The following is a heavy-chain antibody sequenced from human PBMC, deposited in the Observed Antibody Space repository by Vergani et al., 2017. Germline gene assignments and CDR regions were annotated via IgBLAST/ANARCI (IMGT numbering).Heavy chain of an antibody. J-gene: IGHJ6*02. V-gene: IGHV1-69-2*01. CDR3: ATDDLYVSGSYGPRADDYYGMDV. D-gene: IGHD3-10*01. Sequence: EVQLVQSGAEVKKPGATVKISCKVSGYTFTDYYMHWVQQAPGKGLEWMGLVDPEDGETIYAEKFQGRVTITADTSTDTAYMELSSLRSEDTAVYYCATDDLYVSGSYGPRADDYYGMDVWGQGTTVTVSS. CDR2: VDPEDGET. CDR1: GYTFTDYY.